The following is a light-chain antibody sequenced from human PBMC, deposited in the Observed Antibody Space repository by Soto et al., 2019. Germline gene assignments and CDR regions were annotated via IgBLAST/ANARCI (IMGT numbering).Light chain of an antibody. J-gene: IGKJ4*01. CDR3: QQYGSSLGVT. Sequence: EIVLTQSPGTLSLSPVERATLSCRASQRLSSSYLAWYQQKPGQAPRLLIYGASSRATGIPDRFSGSGSGTDFTLTISRLEPEDFAVYYCQQYGSSLGVTFGGGTKVDIK. CDR2: GAS. CDR1: QRLSSSY. V-gene: IGKV3-20*01.